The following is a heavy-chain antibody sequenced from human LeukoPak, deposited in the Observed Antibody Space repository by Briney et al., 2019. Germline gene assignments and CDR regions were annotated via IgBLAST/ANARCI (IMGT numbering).Heavy chain of an antibody. CDR1: GFTFDDYA. V-gene: IGHV3-9*03. J-gene: IGHJ4*02. CDR2: ITWNGGII. CDR3: ARDSNAGYEFSWLDY. Sequence: PGGSLRPSCAASGFTFDDYAMHWVRQAPGKGLEWVSGITWNGGIIAYADSVKGRFTISRDNAKNSLYLQMDSLRPEDMALYYCARDSNAGYEFSWLDYWGRGTLVSVSS. D-gene: IGHD6-13*01.